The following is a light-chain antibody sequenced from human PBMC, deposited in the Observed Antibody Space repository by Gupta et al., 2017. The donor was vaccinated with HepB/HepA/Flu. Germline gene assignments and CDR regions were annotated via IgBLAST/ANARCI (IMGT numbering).Light chain of an antibody. J-gene: IGKJ5*01. CDR1: QSVDFY. CDR2: DAS. Sequence: EIVLTQSPATLSLSPGERATLSCRASQSVDFYLAWYQQKTGQAPRLLIYDASSRAAGTPARFSGSGSGTDFTLTISSLEPEDFAVYYCQQRTNWPLPITFGQGTRLEIK. CDR3: QQRTNWPLPIT. V-gene: IGKV3-11*01.